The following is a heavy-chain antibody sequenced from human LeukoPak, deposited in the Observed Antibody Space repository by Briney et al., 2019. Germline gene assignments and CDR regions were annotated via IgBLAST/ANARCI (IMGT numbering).Heavy chain of an antibody. D-gene: IGHD3-22*01. CDR3: VRLRRNSDTSGYYYYYDF. V-gene: IGHV3-21*01. CDR1: GYTFSSFS. CDR2: ISVRSNYI. J-gene: IGHJ4*02. Sequence: PGGSLRLSCAASGYTFSSFSINWVCQAPGKGLGWVSSISVRSNYIYYADSVRGRFTISRDDARDSLYLQMNSLRAEDTAVYYCVRLRRNSDTSGYYYYYDFWGQGTLVTVSS.